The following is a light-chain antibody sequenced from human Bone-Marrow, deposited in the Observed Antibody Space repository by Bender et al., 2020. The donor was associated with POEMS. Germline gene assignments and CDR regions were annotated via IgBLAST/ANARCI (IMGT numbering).Light chain of an antibody. CDR1: SSDVGGYKF. CDR3: SSYAGSNIYV. Sequence: QSALTQPPSASGSPGQSVTISCTGTSSDVGGYKFVSWYQQHPDKAPKLILYEVSKRPSGVPNRFSGSKSGNTASLTVSGLQADDEADYYCSSYAGSNIYVFGTGTKVTVL. J-gene: IGLJ1*01. CDR2: EVS. V-gene: IGLV2-8*01.